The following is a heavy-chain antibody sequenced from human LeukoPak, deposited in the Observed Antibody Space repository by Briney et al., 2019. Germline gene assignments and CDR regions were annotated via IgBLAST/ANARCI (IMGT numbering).Heavy chain of an antibody. CDR1: GYTFTSYD. D-gene: IGHD4-23*01. CDR3: ARSDGWRWYYYYYYMDV. Sequence: ASVKVSCKASGYTFTSYDINWVRQATGQGLEWMGWMNPNSGNTGYAQKFQGRVTMTRNTSISTAYMELSSLRSDDTAVYYCARSDGWRWYYYYYYMDVWGKGTTVTVSS. J-gene: IGHJ6*03. V-gene: IGHV1-8*01. CDR2: MNPNSGNT.